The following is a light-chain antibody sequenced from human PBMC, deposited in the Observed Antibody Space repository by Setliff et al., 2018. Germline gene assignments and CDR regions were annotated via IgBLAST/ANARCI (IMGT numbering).Light chain of an antibody. CDR1: SRGVGGFNF. J-gene: IGLJ1*01. CDR2: EVS. CDR3: SSYAGNYIYV. Sequence: QSVLTQPPSASGSPGQSVAISCTGTSRGVGGFNFVSWYQQHPGKAPKLIIYEVSKRPSGVPDRFSGSKSGNTASLTVSGLQAEDEADYYCSSYAGNYIYVFGSGTKVTVL. V-gene: IGLV2-8*01.